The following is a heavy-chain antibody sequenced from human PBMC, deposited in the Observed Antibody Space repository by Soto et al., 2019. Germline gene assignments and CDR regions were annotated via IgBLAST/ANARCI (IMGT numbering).Heavy chain of an antibody. V-gene: IGHV4-39*01. CDR3: ARLSDLYCTNGVCQHYYYYYMDV. Sequence: SETLSLTCTVSGGSISSSSYYWGWIRQPPGKGLEWIGSIYYSGSTYYNPSLKSRVTISVDTSKNQFSLKLSSVTAADTAVYYCARLSDLYCTNGVCQHYYYYYMDVWGKGTTVTVSS. CDR1: GGSISSSSYY. J-gene: IGHJ6*03. CDR2: IYYSGST. D-gene: IGHD2-8*01.